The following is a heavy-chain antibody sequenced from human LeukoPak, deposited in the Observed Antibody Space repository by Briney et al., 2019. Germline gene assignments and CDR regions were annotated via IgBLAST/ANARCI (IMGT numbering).Heavy chain of an antibody. CDR2: IYTSGST. CDR1: GGSISSYY. Sequence: PSETLSLTCTVSGGSISSYYWSWIRQPAGKGLEWIGRIYTSGSTNYNPSLKSRVTMSVDTSKNQFSLKLSSVTAADTAVYYCARGPYYDFWSGPPTYCYYYMDVWGKGTTVTVSS. V-gene: IGHV4-4*07. J-gene: IGHJ6*03. D-gene: IGHD3-3*01. CDR3: ARGPYYDFWSGPPTYCYYYMDV.